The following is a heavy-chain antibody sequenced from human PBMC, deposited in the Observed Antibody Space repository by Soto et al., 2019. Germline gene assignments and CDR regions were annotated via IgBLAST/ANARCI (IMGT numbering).Heavy chain of an antibody. CDR3: AKGPGDYGGNY. CDR1: GCTFSSYA. D-gene: IGHD4-17*01. CDR2: ISGSGGST. V-gene: IGHV3-23*01. J-gene: IGHJ4*02. Sequence: GGSLRLSCAASGCTFSSYAMSWIRQAPGEGLEWVSAISGSGGSTYYADSVKGRFTISRDNSKNTLYLQMNSLRAEDTAVYYCAKGPGDYGGNYWGQGTLVTVSS.